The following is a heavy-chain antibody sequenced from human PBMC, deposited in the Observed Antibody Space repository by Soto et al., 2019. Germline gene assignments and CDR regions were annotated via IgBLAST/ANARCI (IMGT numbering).Heavy chain of an antibody. CDR3: ARDFDCADGVCYTGYYNYGLDV. CDR2: ISSAGTTI. CDR1: GFTFSGYS. D-gene: IGHD2-8*01. Sequence: GGSLRLSCVVSGFTFSGYSMNWVRQTPGKGLEWLSYISSAGTTISYADSVKGRFTISRDNAKNSLYLQMNSLRDEDTAVYYCARDFDCADGVCYTGYYNYGLDVWGQGTTVTVSS. J-gene: IGHJ6*02. V-gene: IGHV3-48*02.